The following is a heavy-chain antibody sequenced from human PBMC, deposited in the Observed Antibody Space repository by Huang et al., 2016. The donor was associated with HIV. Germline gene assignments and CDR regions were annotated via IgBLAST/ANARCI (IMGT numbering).Heavy chain of an antibody. CDR2: CDPEIGET. CDR1: EYTLTELS. Sequence: QVQLVQSRAEVKKPGASVKVSCKVSEYTLTELSIHWVRQPPGKGLEWKGGCDPEIGETIYAQKVQGRVTMTEDTSTETAFMELSGLRPEDTAVYYCATGFDVFFDFWGQGTLVTVSS. D-gene: IGHD3-9*01. CDR3: ATGFDVFFDF. V-gene: IGHV1-24*01. J-gene: IGHJ4*02.